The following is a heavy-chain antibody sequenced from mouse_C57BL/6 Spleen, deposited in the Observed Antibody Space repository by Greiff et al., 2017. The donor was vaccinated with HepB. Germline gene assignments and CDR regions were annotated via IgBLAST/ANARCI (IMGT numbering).Heavy chain of an antibody. D-gene: IGHD2-13*01. CDR3: TGDGGDYVFDY. V-gene: IGHV1-15*01. CDR1: GYTFTDYE. J-gene: IGHJ2*01. Sequence: LQQSGAELVRPGASVTLSCKASGYTFTDYEMHWVKQTPVHGLEWIGAIDPETGGTAYNQKFKGKAILTADKSSSTAYMELRSLTSEDSAVYYCTGDGGDYVFDYWGQGTTLTVSS. CDR2: IDPETGGT.